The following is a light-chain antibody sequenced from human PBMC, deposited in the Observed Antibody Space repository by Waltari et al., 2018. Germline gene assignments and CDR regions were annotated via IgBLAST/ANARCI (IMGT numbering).Light chain of an antibody. CDR3: QQYYSTPPLT. CDR1: QRVLYSPTNKNY. V-gene: IGKV4-1*01. J-gene: IGKJ4*01. CDR2: WAS. Sequence: DIVMTQSPDSLAVSLGERATLNCTSSQRVLYSPTNKNYLAWYQQKPGQSPKLLIFWASTRQSGVPDRFSGSGSGTEFTLTISSLQADDVAVYYCQQYYSTPPLTFGGGTKVEIK.